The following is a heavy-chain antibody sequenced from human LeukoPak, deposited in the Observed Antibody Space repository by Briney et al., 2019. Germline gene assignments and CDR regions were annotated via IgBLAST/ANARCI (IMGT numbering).Heavy chain of an antibody. Sequence: GGSLRLSCAASGFSLSAYAMHWVRQAPGKGLEWVAVISYDGSNKYCADSVKGRITISRDNSKSTLYLQMNSLRAEDSAVYYCARGYDSSGYYRIDYWGQGTLVTVSS. D-gene: IGHD3-22*01. CDR3: ARGYDSSGYYRIDY. CDR2: ISYDGSNK. J-gene: IGHJ4*02. CDR1: GFSLSAYA. V-gene: IGHV3-30-3*01.